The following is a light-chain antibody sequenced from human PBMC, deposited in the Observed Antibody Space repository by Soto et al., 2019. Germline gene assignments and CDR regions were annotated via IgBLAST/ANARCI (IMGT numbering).Light chain of an antibody. V-gene: IGKV3-20*01. CDR3: QQYGSSPLT. CDR1: QSVSSSY. CDR2: GAS. J-gene: IGKJ4*01. Sequence: EPVLTQSPGTLSLSPGERATLSCRASQSVSSSYLAWYQQKPGQAPRLLISGASGRATGIPVRFSSSGSETDFTLTISRLEPEDFAVYYCQQYGSSPLTFGGGTKVDIK.